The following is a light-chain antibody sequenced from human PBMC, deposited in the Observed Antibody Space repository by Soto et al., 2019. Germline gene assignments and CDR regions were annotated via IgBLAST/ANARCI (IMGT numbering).Light chain of an antibody. V-gene: IGKV1-9*01. CDR2: GAS. CDR1: QGIGSY. Sequence: DLPLTQSPSFLSASVGDRVTITCRASQGIGSYLGWYQQAPGKAPKLLIYGASTLQSGVPSRFSGSGSGTEFTLTISSLKPEDVATYFCQQLNTYPAFGGGTKVE. J-gene: IGKJ4*01. CDR3: QQLNTYPA.